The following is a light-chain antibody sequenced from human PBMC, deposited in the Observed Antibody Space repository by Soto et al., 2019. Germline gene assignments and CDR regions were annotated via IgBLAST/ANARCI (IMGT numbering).Light chain of an antibody. V-gene: IGKV4-1*01. CDR1: QSVLYSSNNKNY. CDR3: QQDDSTPPI. J-gene: IGKJ2*01. Sequence: DIVMTQSPDSLAVSLGERATINCKSSQSVLYSSNNKNYLAWYQQRPGQPRKLLIYWASTREPSVPDRFNGTVCGTDFTLTITSLQAEDVAVYYFQQDDSTPPILGQGTKLQIK. CDR2: WAS.